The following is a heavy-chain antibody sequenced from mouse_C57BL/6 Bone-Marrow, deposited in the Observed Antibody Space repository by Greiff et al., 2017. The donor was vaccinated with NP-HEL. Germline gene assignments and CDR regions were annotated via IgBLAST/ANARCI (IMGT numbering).Heavy chain of an antibody. J-gene: IGHJ4*01. V-gene: IGHV1-4*01. CDR2: INPSSGYT. D-gene: IGHD2-4*01. CDR1: GYTFTSYT. CDR3: AREGITSYYAMDY. Sequence: QVQLQQSGAELARPGASVKMSCKASGYTFTSYTMHWVKQRPGQGLEWIGYINPSSGYTKYNQKFKDKATLTADKSSSTAYMQLSSLTSEDSAVYYCAREGITSYYAMDYWGQGTSVTVSS.